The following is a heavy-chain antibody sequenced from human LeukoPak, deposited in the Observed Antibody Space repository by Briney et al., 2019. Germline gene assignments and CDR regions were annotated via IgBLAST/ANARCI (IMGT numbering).Heavy chain of an antibody. V-gene: IGHV3-15*01. J-gene: IGHJ4*02. Sequence: PGGSLRLSCAASGFTFSSYWMSWVRQAPGKGLEWVGRIKSKTDGGTTDYTAPVNGRFTISRDDSINTLYLQMNTLKAEDTAVYYCATYNYGSYFYGSIRYWGQGTLVTVSS. D-gene: IGHD3-10*01. CDR3: ATYNYGSYFYGSIRY. CDR1: GFTFSSYW. CDR2: IKSKTDGGTT.